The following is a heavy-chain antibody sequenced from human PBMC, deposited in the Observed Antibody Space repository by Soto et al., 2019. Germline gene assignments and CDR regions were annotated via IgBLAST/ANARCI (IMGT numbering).Heavy chain of an antibody. CDR3: ARDRDYSHTDADIDY. CDR2: ISGYNGYT. D-gene: IGHD3-16*01. CDR1: GYNFNTYG. J-gene: IGHJ4*02. V-gene: IGHV1-18*01. Sequence: ASVKVSCKTSGYNFNTYGIIWVRQAPGQGLEWMGWISGYNGYTKYTESLEDRVTLSTDTSTSTAYLELRSLRSGDTALYFCARDRDYSHTDADIDYWVQGTLVTVSS.